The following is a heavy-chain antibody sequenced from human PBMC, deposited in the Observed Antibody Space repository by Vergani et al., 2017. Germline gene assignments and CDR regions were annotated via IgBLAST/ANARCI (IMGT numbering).Heavy chain of an antibody. CDR1: GYTFTSYG. CDR2: ISAYNGNT. CDR3: ARAGXGLRFLEWLSYYYYYMDV. J-gene: IGHJ6*03. V-gene: IGHV1-18*01. D-gene: IGHD3-3*01. Sequence: QVQLVQSGAEVKKPGASVKVSCKASGYTFTSYGISWVRQAPGQGLEWMGWISAYNGNTNYAQKLQGRVTMTTDTTTSTAYMELRSLRSDDTAVYYCARAGXGLRFLEWLSYYYYYMDVWGKGTTVTVSS.